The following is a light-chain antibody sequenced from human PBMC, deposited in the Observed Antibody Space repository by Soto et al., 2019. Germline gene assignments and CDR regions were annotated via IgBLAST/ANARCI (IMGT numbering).Light chain of an antibody. CDR2: KVS. CDR1: QSLVHSDGNSY. CDR3: MQGTHWPPNT. J-gene: IGKJ2*01. Sequence: DVVMTQSPLSLPVTLGQPASISCRSSQSLVHSDGNSYVNWFQQRPGQSPRRLIYKVSNRDSGVPDRFSGSGSGTDFTLKISRVEAEDVGVYYCMQGTHWPPNTFGQGTKLEIK. V-gene: IGKV2-30*02.